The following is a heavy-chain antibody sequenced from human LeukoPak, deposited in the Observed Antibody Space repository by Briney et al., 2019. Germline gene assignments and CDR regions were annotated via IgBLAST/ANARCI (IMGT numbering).Heavy chain of an antibody. Sequence: GGSLRLSCAPSAFTFSDYWMSWVRQAPGKGPEWVASINKDGSEEYYVDSVKGRFIVSRDNAKNSLFLQMDNLRVEDTAIYYCATYDNWVAGDVWGQGTTVSVSS. CDR1: AFTFSDYW. V-gene: IGHV3-7*01. CDR3: ATYDNWVAGDV. CDR2: INKDGSEE. D-gene: IGHD1-1*01. J-gene: IGHJ6*02.